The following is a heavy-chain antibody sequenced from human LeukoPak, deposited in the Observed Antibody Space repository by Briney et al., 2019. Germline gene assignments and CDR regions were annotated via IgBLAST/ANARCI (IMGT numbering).Heavy chain of an antibody. Sequence: GGPLRLCCAASGFTFSSDAMSWVHQAPVKALEWVSAISGSGGSTYYADSVKGRFTISRDNSKTTLYLQMNSLRAEDTAVYYCAKDGSGYDFYFDYWGQGTLVTVSS. V-gene: IGHV3-23*01. D-gene: IGHD5-12*01. J-gene: IGHJ4*02. CDR1: GFTFSSDA. CDR3: AKDGSGYDFYFDY. CDR2: ISGSGGST.